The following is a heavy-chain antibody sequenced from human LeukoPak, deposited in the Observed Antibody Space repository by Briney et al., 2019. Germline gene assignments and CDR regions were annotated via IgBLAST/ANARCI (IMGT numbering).Heavy chain of an antibody. J-gene: IGHJ5*02. V-gene: IGHV1-69*06. CDR2: IIPIFGTL. CDR1: GGTFSSYA. CDR3: AGGGGIAARPTSNWFDP. Sequence: GASVKVSCKASGGTFSSYAISWVRQAPGQGLEWMGGIIPIFGTLNYAQKFQGRLTITADKSTSTAYMELSSLRSEDTAVYYCAGGGGIAARPTSNWFDPWGQGTLVTVSS. D-gene: IGHD6-6*01.